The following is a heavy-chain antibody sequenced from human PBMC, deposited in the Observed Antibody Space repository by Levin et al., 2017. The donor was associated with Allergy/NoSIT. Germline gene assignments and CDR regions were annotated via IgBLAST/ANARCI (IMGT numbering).Heavy chain of an antibody. CDR3: AKDPIAAAIDYYYYGMDV. Sequence: PGGSLRLSCAASGFTFSSYGMHWVRQAPGKGLEWVAVISYDGSNKYYADSVKGRFTISRDNSKNTLYLQMNSLRAEDTAVYYCAKDPIAAAIDYYYYGMDVWGQGTTVTVSS. CDR1: GFTFSSYG. CDR2: ISYDGSNK. J-gene: IGHJ6*02. D-gene: IGHD6-13*01. V-gene: IGHV3-30*18.